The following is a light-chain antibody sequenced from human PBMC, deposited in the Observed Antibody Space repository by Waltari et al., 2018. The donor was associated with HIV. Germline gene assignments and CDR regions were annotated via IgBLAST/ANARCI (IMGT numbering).Light chain of an antibody. J-gene: IGKJ2*01. Sequence: EIVLTQSTGTLSLSPGERATLSCRASQSVSSSYLAWYQQKPGQAPRLLIYGASSRATGIPDRFSGSGSGTDFTLTINRLEPEDFAVYYCQQYGSSPMYTFGQGTKLEIK. CDR1: QSVSSSY. V-gene: IGKV3-20*01. CDR3: QQYGSSPMYT. CDR2: GAS.